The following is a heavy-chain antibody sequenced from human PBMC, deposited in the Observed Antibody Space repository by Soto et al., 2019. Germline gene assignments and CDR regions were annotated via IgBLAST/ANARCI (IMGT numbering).Heavy chain of an antibody. CDR3: ARFGVHFDY. Sequence: PSETLSLTCTVSGVSISSSSYFRGWIRQPPGKGLEWIGSIYYRGSTYYNPSLKSRVTISVDTFKSQFSLKLSSVTAADTAVYYCARFGVHFDYWGQGTLVTVSS. J-gene: IGHJ4*01. CDR1: GVSISSSSYF. CDR2: IYYRGST. V-gene: IGHV4-39*01. D-gene: IGHD3-10*01.